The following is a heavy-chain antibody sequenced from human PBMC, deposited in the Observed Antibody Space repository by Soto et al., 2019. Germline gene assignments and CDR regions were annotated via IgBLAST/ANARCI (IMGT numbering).Heavy chain of an antibody. J-gene: IGHJ6*02. CDR1: GYTFTSYD. CDR2: MNPNSANT. D-gene: IGHD3-10*01. CDR3: AGLITMVRGVGSYGMDG. Sequence: QVQLVQSGAEVKKPGASVKVSCKASGYTFTSYDINWVRQATGQGLEWMGWMNPNSANTGYAQKLQGRVTMTRNPPISTADMGLSSLRAEDTAVYYCAGLITMVRGVGSYGMDGWGQGTTVTVCS. V-gene: IGHV1-8*01.